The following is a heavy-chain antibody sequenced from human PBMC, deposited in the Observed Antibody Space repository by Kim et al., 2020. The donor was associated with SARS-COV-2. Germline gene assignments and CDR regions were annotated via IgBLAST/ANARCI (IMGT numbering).Heavy chain of an antibody. J-gene: IGHJ4*02. CDR3: ARAGGSGNYYFDY. CDR2: ISYDGSNK. V-gene: IGHV3-30*04. D-gene: IGHD3-10*01. Sequence: GGSLRLSCAASGFTFSSYAMHWVRQAPGKGLEWVAVISYDGSNKYYADSVKGRFTISRDNSKNTLYLQMNSLRAEDTAVYYCARAGGSGNYYFDYWGQGTLVTVSS. CDR1: GFTFSSYA.